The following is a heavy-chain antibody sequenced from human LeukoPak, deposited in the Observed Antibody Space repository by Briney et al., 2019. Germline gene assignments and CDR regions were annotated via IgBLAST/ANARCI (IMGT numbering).Heavy chain of an antibody. CDR2: IKQDGSEK. J-gene: IGHJ4*02. CDR1: RFTFGSSW. CDR3: ARDRPYSSSWDDFDY. V-gene: IGHV3-7*01. D-gene: IGHD6-13*01. Sequence: GGSLRLSCAASRFTFGSSWMSWVRQAPGKGLEWVANIKQDGSEKYYVDSVKGRFTISRDNAKNSLYLQMNSLRAEDTAVYYCARDRPYSSSWDDFDYWGQGTLVTVSS.